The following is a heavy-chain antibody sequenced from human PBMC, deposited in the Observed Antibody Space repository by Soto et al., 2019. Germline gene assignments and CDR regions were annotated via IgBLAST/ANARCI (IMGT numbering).Heavy chain of an antibody. J-gene: IGHJ6*02. Sequence: GGSLRLSCAASGFNFSSYEMSWVRQAPGKGLEWLSSISSGGSSIYSADSVKGRFTISRENAKNSLYLQMNSLRAEDTAVYFCARGSSGWFVMDVWGQGTTVTVSS. V-gene: IGHV3-48*03. D-gene: IGHD6-19*01. CDR2: ISSGGSSI. CDR3: ARGSSGWFVMDV. CDR1: GFNFSSYE.